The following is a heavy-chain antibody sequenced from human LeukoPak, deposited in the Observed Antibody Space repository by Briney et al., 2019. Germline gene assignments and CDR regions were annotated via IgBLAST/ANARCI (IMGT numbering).Heavy chain of an antibody. CDR1: GFAFRTSG. Sequence: GGSLRLSCAASGFAFRTSGMHWVRQAPGTGLEWVAFIRYDSKNKYYADYLKGRFTISRDNSKDTLYLQMNSLRAEDTAVYYCARGRNIVATSGYFDYWGQGTLVTVSS. V-gene: IGHV3-30*02. CDR3: ARGRNIVATSGYFDY. J-gene: IGHJ4*02. CDR2: IRYDSKNK. D-gene: IGHD5-12*01.